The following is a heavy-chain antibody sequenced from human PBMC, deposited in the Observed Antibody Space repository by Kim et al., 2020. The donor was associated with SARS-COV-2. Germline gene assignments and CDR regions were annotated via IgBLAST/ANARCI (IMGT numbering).Heavy chain of an antibody. Sequence: GGSLRLSCAASGFSFSTYGMSWVRQAPGKGLEWVANIKQDGFTEYYVDSVKGRFTISRDSAKDSLYLHMNSLRVEDTAVYYCARDLITVGDGGGGLDVWGQGTTVTVSS. V-gene: IGHV3-7*01. J-gene: IGHJ6*02. CDR1: GFSFSTYG. CDR2: IKQDGFTE. CDR3: ARDLITVGDGGGGLDV. D-gene: IGHD3-16*01.